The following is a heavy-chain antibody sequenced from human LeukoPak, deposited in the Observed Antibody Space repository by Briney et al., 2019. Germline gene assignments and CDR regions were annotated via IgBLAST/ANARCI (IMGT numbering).Heavy chain of an antibody. J-gene: IGHJ4*02. Sequence: SETLSLTCTVSGGSISGSHYYWAWIRQPPGKGLEWIVMNNYSGNRYFNTSFWSRVTISVDTSTNQFSLNLNSVTAAATAVFFCATRYDYWGQGTLVAVSS. CDR1: GGSISGSHYY. CDR3: ATRYDY. CDR2: NNYSGNR. V-gene: IGHV4-39*01.